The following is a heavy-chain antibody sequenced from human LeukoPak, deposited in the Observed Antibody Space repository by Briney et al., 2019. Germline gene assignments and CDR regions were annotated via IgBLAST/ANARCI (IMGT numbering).Heavy chain of an antibody. CDR1: GGSFSPSS. CDR3: VRIHGSSGYYYFDY. Sequence: PSETLSLTCAVSGGSFSPSSWCWIRERTGKGQGRIGYIYYSGSINYNPSLKSRVTISVDTSKNQFSLKLSSVTAADTAVYYCVRIHGSSGYYYFDYWGQGTLVTVSS. J-gene: IGHJ4*02. CDR2: IYYSGSI. V-gene: IGHV4-59*08. D-gene: IGHD3-22*01.